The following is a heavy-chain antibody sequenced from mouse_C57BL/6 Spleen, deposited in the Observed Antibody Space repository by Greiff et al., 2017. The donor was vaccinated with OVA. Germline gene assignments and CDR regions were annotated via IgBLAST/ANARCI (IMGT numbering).Heavy chain of an antibody. Sequence: QVQLQQSGAELVRPGTSVKVSCKASGYAFTNYLIEWVKQRPGQGLEWIGVINPGSGGTNYNEKFKGKATLTADKSSSTAYMQLSSLTSEDSAVYFCASDSSGYDYFDYWGQGTTLTVSS. CDR3: ASDSSGYDYFDY. D-gene: IGHD3-2*02. CDR2: INPGSGGT. CDR1: GYAFTNYL. J-gene: IGHJ2*01. V-gene: IGHV1-54*01.